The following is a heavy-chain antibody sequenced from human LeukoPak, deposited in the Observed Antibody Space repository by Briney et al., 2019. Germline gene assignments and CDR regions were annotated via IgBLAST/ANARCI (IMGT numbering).Heavy chain of an antibody. CDR1: GFTVSSNY. CDR3: ARRCGGSCFYAFDI. J-gene: IGHJ3*02. CDR2: IYICGST. V-gene: IGHV3-66*01. Sequence: GGSLRLSCAASGFTVSSNYMSCVRQAPGKGLEWVSVIYICGSTYYADSVKGRFTISRENSKTTLYFQMNSLRAEDTAVYYCARRCGGSCFYAFDIWGQGTMVTVSS. D-gene: IGHD2-15*01.